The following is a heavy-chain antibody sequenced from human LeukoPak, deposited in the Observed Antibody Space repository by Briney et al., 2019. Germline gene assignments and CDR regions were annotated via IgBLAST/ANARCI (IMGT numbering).Heavy chain of an antibody. CDR2: ISGSGGST. V-gene: IGHV3-23*01. J-gene: IGHJ5*02. Sequence: GGPLRLSCAASGFTFSSYAMSWVRQAPGKGLEWVSAISGSGGSTYYADSVKGRFTISRDNSKNTLYLQMNSLRAEDTAVYYCAKGSHCYDSSRENWFDPWGQGTLVTVSS. CDR1: GFTFSSYA. CDR3: AKGSHCYDSSRENWFDP. D-gene: IGHD3-22*01.